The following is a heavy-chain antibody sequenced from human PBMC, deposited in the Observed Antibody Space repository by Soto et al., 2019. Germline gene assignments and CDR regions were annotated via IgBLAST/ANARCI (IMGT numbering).Heavy chain of an antibody. CDR3: ARAKQLGPYYYYGMDV. V-gene: IGHV4-34*01. CDR1: GGSFSGYY. CDR2: INHSGST. D-gene: IGHD6-6*01. J-gene: IGHJ6*02. Sequence: SXTLSLTCAVYGGSFSGYYWSCIRQPPLKGLEWIGEINHSGSTNYNPSLKSRVTISVDTSKNQFSLKLSSVTAADTAVYYCARAKQLGPYYYYGMDVWGQGTTVTVSS.